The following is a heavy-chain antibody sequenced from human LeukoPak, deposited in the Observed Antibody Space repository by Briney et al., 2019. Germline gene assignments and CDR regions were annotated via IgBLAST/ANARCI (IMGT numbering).Heavy chain of an antibody. J-gene: IGHJ4*02. CDR1: GFILSSYS. CDR2: ISSNGGST. V-gene: IGHV3-64D*06. Sequence: PGGSLRLSCEASGFILSSYSMIWVRQAPGKGLEYVSAISSNGGSTYYADSVKGRFTISRDNSKNTLYLQMSSLRAEDTAVYYCVKGNTYYYGSGSHWGQGTLVTVSS. CDR3: VKGNTYYYGSGSH. D-gene: IGHD3-10*01.